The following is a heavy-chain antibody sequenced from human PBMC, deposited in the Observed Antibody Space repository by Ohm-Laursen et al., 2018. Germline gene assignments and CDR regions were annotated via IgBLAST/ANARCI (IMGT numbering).Heavy chain of an antibody. D-gene: IGHD3-10*01. CDR2: FDPEDGET. Sequence: SVKVSCKVSGYTLTELSMHWVRQAPGKGLEWMGGFDPEDGETIYAQKFQGRVTMTEDTSTDTAYMELSSLRSEDTAVYYCATYDYGSGSYSWFDPWGQGTLVTVSS. CDR3: ATYDYGSGSYSWFDP. CDR1: GYTLTELS. V-gene: IGHV1-24*01. J-gene: IGHJ5*02.